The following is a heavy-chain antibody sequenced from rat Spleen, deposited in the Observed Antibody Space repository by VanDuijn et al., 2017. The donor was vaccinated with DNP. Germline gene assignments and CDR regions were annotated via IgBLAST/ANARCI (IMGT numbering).Heavy chain of an antibody. CDR1: GFTFSSFP. J-gene: IGHJ3*01. CDR2: ISTGGGNT. Sequence: EVQLVESGGGPVQPGRSLKLSCAASGFTFSSFPMAWVRQAPTKGLEWIASISTGGGNTYYRDSVKGRFTISRDNAKNTLYLQMDSLRSEDTATYYCARLRGYYSGDDWFAYWGQGTLVTVSS. V-gene: IGHV5S13*01. D-gene: IGHD1-1*01. CDR3: ARLRGYYSGDDWFAY.